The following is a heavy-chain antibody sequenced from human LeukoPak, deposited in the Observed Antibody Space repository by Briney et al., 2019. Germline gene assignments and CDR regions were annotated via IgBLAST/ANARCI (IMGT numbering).Heavy chain of an antibody. J-gene: IGHJ4*02. CDR3: ARGSFLITFGGFIG. CDR1: GFTFSDYY. Sequence: PGGSLRLSCATSGFTFSDYYMSWMRQAPGKGLEWVSYISSSGSPIYYADSVKGRFTISRDNAKNSLFLQMNSLRAEDTAVYYCARGSFLITFGGFIGWGQGTLVTVSS. CDR2: ISSSGSPI. V-gene: IGHV3-11*04. D-gene: IGHD3-16*02.